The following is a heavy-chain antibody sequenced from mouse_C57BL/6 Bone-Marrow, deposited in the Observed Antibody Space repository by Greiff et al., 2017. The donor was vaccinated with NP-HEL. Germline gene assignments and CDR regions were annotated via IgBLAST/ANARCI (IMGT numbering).Heavy chain of an antibody. CDR3: ARRRTTVVATDY. D-gene: IGHD1-1*01. Sequence: VQLQQPGAELVMPGASVKLSCKASGYTFTSYWMHWVKQRPGQGLEWIGEIDPSDSYTNYNQKFKGKSTLTVDKSSSTAYMQLSSLTSEDSAVYYCARRRTTVVATDYWGQGTTLTVSS. CDR2: IDPSDSYT. J-gene: IGHJ2*01. CDR1: GYTFTSYW. V-gene: IGHV1-69*01.